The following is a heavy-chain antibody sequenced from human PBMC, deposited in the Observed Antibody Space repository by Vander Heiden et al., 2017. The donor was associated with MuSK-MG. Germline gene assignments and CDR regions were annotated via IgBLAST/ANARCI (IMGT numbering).Heavy chain of an antibody. J-gene: IGHJ4*02. D-gene: IGHD3-10*01. CDR3: ARGVGSGSYDY. Sequence: VQLQPSGPGLVKPSQTLSLTCAISGDSVSSNRAAWNWIRPSPSGGLEWLGRTFYSSKWYNDSAVSVKSRLTIIPDTSKNQFSLQLNSVTPEDTAVYYCARGVGSGSYDYWGQGTLVTVSS. V-gene: IGHV6-1*01. CDR1: GDSVSSNRAA. CDR2: TFYSSKWYN.